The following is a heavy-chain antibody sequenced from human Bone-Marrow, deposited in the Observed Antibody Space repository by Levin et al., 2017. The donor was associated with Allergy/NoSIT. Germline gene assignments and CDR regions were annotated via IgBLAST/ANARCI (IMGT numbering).Heavy chain of an antibody. Sequence: ASVKVSCTASGYTFTGFYIHWVRQAPGQGLEWMGWINPDNGDTNFAQKFQGRATMTRDTSTSTASMAMSSLRSDDTAVYYCAAGDYGDYAPGGYWGHGTLVIVSS. J-gene: IGHJ4*01. CDR3: AAGDYGDYAPGGY. CDR2: INPDNGDT. CDR1: GYTFTGFY. V-gene: IGHV1-2*02. D-gene: IGHD4-17*01.